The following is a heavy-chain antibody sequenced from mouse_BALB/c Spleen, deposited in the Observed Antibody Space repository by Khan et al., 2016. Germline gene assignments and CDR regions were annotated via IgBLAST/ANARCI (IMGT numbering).Heavy chain of an antibody. CDR1: GYTFTSYW. CDR2: INPSTGYP. J-gene: IGHJ2*01. D-gene: IGHD1-1*01. CDR3: ARPRYGSSYRY. Sequence: QVQLLQSGAELAKPGASVKMSCKASGYTFTSYWMHWVKQRPGQGLEWIGYINPSTGYPEYNQKFKDKATLTADKSSSTAYMQLSSLHSEDSAVYNCARPRYGSSYRYWGQGTTLSVSS. V-gene: IGHV1-7*01.